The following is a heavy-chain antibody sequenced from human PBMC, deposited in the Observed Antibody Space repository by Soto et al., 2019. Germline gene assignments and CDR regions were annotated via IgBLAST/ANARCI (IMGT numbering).Heavy chain of an antibody. CDR2: ITYDGNNE. J-gene: IGHJ4*02. V-gene: IGHV3-30*18. Sequence: QVQLVESGGGVVQPGRSLRLSCAASGFTFSDYGMHWVRQTPGKGLEWVAVITYDGNNEYYTDSVKDRFTISRDNSKNTLYLQMNSLRGDDTAVYYCAKDSHRMAVAGNIGYWGQGTLVTVSS. D-gene: IGHD6-19*01. CDR1: GFTFSDYG. CDR3: AKDSHRMAVAGNIGY.